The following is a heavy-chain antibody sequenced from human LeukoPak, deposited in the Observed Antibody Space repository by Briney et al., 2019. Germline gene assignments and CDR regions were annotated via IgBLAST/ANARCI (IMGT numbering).Heavy chain of an antibody. CDR2: FDPEDGET. Sequence: GASVKVSCKISGYTLTELSIHWVRQAPGKGLEWMGGFDPEDGETIYAQKFQGRVTMTEDTSTDTAYMELNSLRSEDTAVYYCARDREVARFGEFIPPYYFDYWGQGTLVTVSS. CDR1: GYTLTELS. J-gene: IGHJ4*02. CDR3: ARDREVARFGEFIPPYYFDY. D-gene: IGHD3-10*01. V-gene: IGHV1-24*01.